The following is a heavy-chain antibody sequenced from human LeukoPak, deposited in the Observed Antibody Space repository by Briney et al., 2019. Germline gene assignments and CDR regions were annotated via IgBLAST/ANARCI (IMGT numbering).Heavy chain of an antibody. V-gene: IGHV3-23*01. Sequence: PGGSLRLSCAASGFTFSSYAMSWVRQAPGKGLEWVSAISGSGGSAYYADFVKGRFTISRDDSKNTLYLQMNSLRAEDTAVYYCAKDRWRRSSGGFDYWGQGTLVTVSS. CDR3: AKDRWRRSSGGFDY. J-gene: IGHJ4*02. CDR2: ISGSGGSA. D-gene: IGHD6-6*01. CDR1: GFTFSSYA.